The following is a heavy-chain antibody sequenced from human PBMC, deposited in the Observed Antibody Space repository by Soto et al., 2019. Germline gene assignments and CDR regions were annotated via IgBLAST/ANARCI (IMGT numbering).Heavy chain of an antibody. J-gene: IGHJ6*03. CDR2: ISSSSSTI. D-gene: IGHD5-12*01. V-gene: IGHV3-48*01. CDR3: ARDPNSGYTYYYYYMDV. CDR1: GFTFSSYS. Sequence: EVQLVESGGGLVQPGGSLRLSCAASGFTFSSYSMNWVRQAPGKGLEWVSYISSSSSTIYYADSVKGRFTISRDNAKNSLYLQMNSLRAEDTAVYYCARDPNSGYTYYYYYMDVWGKGTTVTVSS.